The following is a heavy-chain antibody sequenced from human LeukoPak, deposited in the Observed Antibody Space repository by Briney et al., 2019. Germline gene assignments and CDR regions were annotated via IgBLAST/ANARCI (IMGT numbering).Heavy chain of an antibody. Sequence: PSETLSLTCTVSGGSISSYYWIWIRQPPGKGLEWIGYIYYSGSTNYNPSLESRVTISVDTSKNQFSLMLSSVTAADTAVYYCARGGTIKNGMDVWGQGTTVTVSS. V-gene: IGHV4-59*01. CDR2: IYYSGST. CDR1: GGSISSYY. J-gene: IGHJ6*02. CDR3: ARGGTIKNGMDV. D-gene: IGHD1-14*01.